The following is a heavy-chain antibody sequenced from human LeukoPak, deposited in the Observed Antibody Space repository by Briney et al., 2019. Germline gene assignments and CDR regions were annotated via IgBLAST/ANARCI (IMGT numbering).Heavy chain of an antibody. Sequence: GGSLRLSCAASGFTFSSYWMHWVRQAPGKGLVWVSRINSDGSSTSYADSVKGRFTISRENAKNTLNLQMNSLRAEDTTVYYCARDRRGYSYGALDYWGQGTLVTVSS. CDR3: ARDRRGYSYGALDY. CDR2: INSDGSST. V-gene: IGHV3-74*01. CDR1: GFTFSSYW. D-gene: IGHD5-18*01. J-gene: IGHJ4*02.